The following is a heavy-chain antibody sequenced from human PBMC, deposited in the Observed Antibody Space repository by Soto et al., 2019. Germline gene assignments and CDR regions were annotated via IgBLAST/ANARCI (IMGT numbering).Heavy chain of an antibody. CDR3: ARINRITIFGVVIKSASDI. V-gene: IGHV4-34*01. J-gene: IGHJ3*02. D-gene: IGHD3-3*01. Sequence: QVQLQQWGAGLLKPSETLSLTCAVYGGSFSGYYWSWIRQPPGKGLEWIGEINHSGSTNYNPSLKSRVTISVDTSKNQFSLKLSSVTAADTAVYYCARINRITIFGVVIKSASDIWGQGTMVTVSS. CDR2: INHSGST. CDR1: GGSFSGYY.